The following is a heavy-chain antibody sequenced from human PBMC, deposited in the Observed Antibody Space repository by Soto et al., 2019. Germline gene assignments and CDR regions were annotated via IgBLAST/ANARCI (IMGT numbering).Heavy chain of an antibody. V-gene: IGHV3-33*01. Sequence: GGSLRLSCAASGFTFSSYGMHWVRQAPEKGLKWVAVIWYDGSNKYYADYVKGQFTNSRDNSKKTLYLQMNSLRAEDTAVFYCAREGEYQLLAYGAFDIWGQGTMVTVSS. D-gene: IGHD2-2*01. CDR2: IWYDGSNK. CDR1: GFTFSSYG. CDR3: AREGEYQLLAYGAFDI. J-gene: IGHJ3*02.